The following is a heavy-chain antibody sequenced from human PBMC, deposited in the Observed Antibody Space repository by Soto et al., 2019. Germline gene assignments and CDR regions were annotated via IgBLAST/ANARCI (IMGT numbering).Heavy chain of an antibody. CDR1: GYTFTSYD. Sequence: QVQLVQSGAEVRKPGASVKVSCEASGYTFTSYDIYWVRQATGQGLEWMGWLNPNTGNSGYAQKFQGRIPVTSDTSINTVHRELSSLRSEDTAVYYCARRAETNGWNGFGADKYYFDFWGQGTLVTVSS. CDR2: LNPNTGNS. D-gene: IGHD1-1*01. J-gene: IGHJ4*02. V-gene: IGHV1-8*01. CDR3: ARRAETNGWNGFGADKYYFDF.